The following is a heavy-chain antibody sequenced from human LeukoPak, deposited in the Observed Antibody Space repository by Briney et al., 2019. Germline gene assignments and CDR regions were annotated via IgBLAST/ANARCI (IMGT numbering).Heavy chain of an antibody. D-gene: IGHD6-13*01. V-gene: IGHV1-8*01. J-gene: IGHJ4*02. Sequence: GASVKVSCKASGYTFTSYDINWVRQPTGQGLEWMGWMNPNRGNTGYAQKFQGRVTMTRNTSISTAYMELSSLRSEDTAGYYCARGLRIGSSWPLGYWGQGTLVTVSS. CDR1: GYTFTSYD. CDR2: MNPNRGNT. CDR3: ARGLRIGSSWPLGY.